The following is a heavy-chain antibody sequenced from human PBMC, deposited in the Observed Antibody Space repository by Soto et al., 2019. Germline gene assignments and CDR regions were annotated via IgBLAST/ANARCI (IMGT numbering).Heavy chain of an antibody. D-gene: IGHD1-26*01. CDR2: ISYDGSNK. CDR1: GFTFSSYG. V-gene: IGHV3-30*18. CDR3: AKGFRGSYFSSGMDV. J-gene: IGHJ6*02. Sequence: GGSLRLSCAASGFTFSSYGMHWVRQAPGKGLEWVAVISYDGSNKYYADSVKGRFTISRDNSKNTLYLQMNSLRAEDTAVYYCAKGFRGSYFSSGMDVWGQGTTVTVSS.